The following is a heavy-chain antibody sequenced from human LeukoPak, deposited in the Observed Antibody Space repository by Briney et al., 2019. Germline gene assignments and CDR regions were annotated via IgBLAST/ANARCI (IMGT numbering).Heavy chain of an antibody. Sequence: GGSLRLSCAASGFTFNNYAMNWVRQAPGKGLEWVSSISGGGETTYYADSAKGRFTISRDNSQNTVYLQMNSLRAEDTAAYYCARDYADYVGYFFFDYWGQGTLVTVSS. D-gene: IGHD4-17*01. V-gene: IGHV3-23*01. CDR1: GFTFNNYA. CDR3: ARDYADYVGYFFFDY. J-gene: IGHJ4*02. CDR2: ISGGGETT.